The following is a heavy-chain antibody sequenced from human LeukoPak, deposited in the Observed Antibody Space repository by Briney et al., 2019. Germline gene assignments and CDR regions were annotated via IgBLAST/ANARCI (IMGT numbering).Heavy chain of an antibody. CDR2: IYYSGNT. Sequence: SQTLSLTCTVSGGSISRGGYDLSWIRPHPGNGLEWIGYIYYSGNTHSNPSLKSRVTISVDTSKTQFSLKLSSVTAAVRAVYYCARVRCGLDRIGEFDYWGQGTLVTVSS. CDR1: GGSISRGGYD. J-gene: IGHJ4*02. CDR3: ARVRCGLDRIGEFDY. D-gene: IGHD3/OR15-3a*01. V-gene: IGHV4-31*03.